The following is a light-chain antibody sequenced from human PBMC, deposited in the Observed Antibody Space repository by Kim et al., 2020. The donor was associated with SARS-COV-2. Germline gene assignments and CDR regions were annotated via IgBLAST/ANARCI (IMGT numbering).Light chain of an antibody. Sequence: GAIVTLSGRVQKGIRNDLGGDQQKPGKAPTRLIYAASSLQRGVPSRFSGSGSGADFTLTISSLQPEDFATYYCLQHNSYPYTFGQGTKLEI. V-gene: IGKV1-17*01. CDR3: LQHNSYPYT. CDR1: KGIRND. CDR2: AAS. J-gene: IGKJ2*01.